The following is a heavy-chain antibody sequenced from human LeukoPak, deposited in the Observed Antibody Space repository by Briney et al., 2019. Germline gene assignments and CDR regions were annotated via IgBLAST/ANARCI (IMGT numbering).Heavy chain of an antibody. CDR2: IYYSGST. J-gene: IGHJ4*02. D-gene: IGHD4-11*01. CDR3: AREVTTYYFDY. CDR1: GGSITNYY. Sequence: SETLSLTCTVSGGSITNYYWSWIRQPPGKGLEWIGYIYYSGSTNYNPSLKSRVTISVDTSKNQFSLKLSSVTAADTAVYYCAREVTTYYFDYWGQGTLVTVSS. V-gene: IGHV4-59*01.